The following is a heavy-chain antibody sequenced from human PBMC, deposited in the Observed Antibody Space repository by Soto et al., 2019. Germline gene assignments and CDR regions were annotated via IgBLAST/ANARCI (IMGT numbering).Heavy chain of an antibody. CDR1: GFTVSSNY. CDR3: ARCARRGYSGYDWRYFDY. V-gene: IGHV3-53*01. CDR2: IYSGGST. Sequence: GGSLRLSCAASGFTVSSNYMSWVRQAPGKGLEWVSVIYSGGSTYYADSVKGRFTISRDNSKNTLYLQMNSLRAEDTAVYYCARCARRGYSGYDWRYFDYWGQGTLVTVSS. J-gene: IGHJ4*02. D-gene: IGHD5-12*01.